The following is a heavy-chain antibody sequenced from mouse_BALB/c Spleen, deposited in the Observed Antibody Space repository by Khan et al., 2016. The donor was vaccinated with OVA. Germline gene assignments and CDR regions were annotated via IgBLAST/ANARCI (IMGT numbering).Heavy chain of an antibody. J-gene: IGHJ4*01. V-gene: IGHV3-2*02. Sequence: EVKLLESGPGLVKPSQSLSLTCTVTGYSITSDYAWNWIRQFPGNKLEWMGYISSSGSTNYNPALKSQISITRDTSKNQFFLQFNSVTTEDTATYYGAREGSSYNDAMDYWGQGTSVTVSS. CDR3: AREGSSYNDAMDY. D-gene: IGHD1-3*01. CDR2: ISSSGST. CDR1: GYSITSDYA.